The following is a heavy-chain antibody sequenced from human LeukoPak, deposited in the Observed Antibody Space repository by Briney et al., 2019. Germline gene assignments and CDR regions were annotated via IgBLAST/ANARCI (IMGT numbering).Heavy chain of an antibody. CDR1: GFTFSTYT. J-gene: IGHJ4*02. CDR3: TRHLCSGGNCYLLY. D-gene: IGHD2-15*01. V-gene: IGHV3-21*03. Sequence: GSLRLSCAASGFTFSTYTMNWVRQAPGKGLEWVASISSSSTYINYADSPKGRFTISRDNAKNSLYLQMNSLKTEDTAVYYCTRHLCSGGNCYLLYWGQGTLVTVSS. CDR2: ISSSSTYI.